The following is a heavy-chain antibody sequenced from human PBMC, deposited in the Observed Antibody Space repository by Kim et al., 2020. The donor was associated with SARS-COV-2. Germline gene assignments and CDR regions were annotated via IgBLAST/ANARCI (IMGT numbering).Heavy chain of an antibody. J-gene: IGHJ4*02. D-gene: IGHD2-21*02. CDR2: IIPIFGTA. Sequence: VKVSCKASGGTFSSYAISWVRQAPGHGLEWMGGIIPIFGTANYAQKFQGRVTITADESTSTAYMELSSLRSEDTAVYYCASDTYCGGDCYSGNWGQGTLVTVSS. CDR3: ASDTYCGGDCYSGN. CDR1: GGTFSSYA. V-gene: IGHV1-69*01.